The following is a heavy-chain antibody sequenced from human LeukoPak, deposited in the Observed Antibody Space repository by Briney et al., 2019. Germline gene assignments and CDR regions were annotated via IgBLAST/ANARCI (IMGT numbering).Heavy chain of an antibody. V-gene: IGHV3-11*01. CDR2: ISSSGSTI. CDR3: ARDRGYDILTGYYSHAFDI. CDR1: GFTFSDYY. J-gene: IGHJ3*02. D-gene: IGHD3-9*01. Sequence: GGPLRLSYAASGFTFSDYYMSWIRQAPGKGLEWVSYISSSGSTIYYADSVKGRFTISRDNAKNSLYLQMNSLRAEDTAVYYCARDRGYDILTGYYSHAFDIWGQGTMVTVSS.